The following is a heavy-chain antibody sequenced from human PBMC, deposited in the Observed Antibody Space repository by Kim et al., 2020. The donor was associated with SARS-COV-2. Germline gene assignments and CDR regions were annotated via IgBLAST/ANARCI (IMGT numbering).Heavy chain of an antibody. CDR3: ARDRGIAAAGTRGVDDAFDI. Sequence: SETLSLTCAVSGGSISSGGYSWSWIRQPPGKGLEWIGYIYHSGSTYYNPSLKSRVTISVDRSKNQFSLKLSSVTAADTAVYYCARDRGIAAAGTRGVDDAFDIWGQGTMVTVSS. J-gene: IGHJ3*02. CDR1: GGSISSGGYS. D-gene: IGHD6-13*01. CDR2: IYHSGST. V-gene: IGHV4-30-2*01.